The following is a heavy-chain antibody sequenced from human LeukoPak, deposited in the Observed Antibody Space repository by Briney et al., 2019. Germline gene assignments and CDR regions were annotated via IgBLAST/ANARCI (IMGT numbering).Heavy chain of an antibody. J-gene: IGHJ4*02. V-gene: IGHV7-4-1*02. CDR1: GYTFTSYG. Sequence: ASVKVSCKASGYTFTSYGISWARQAPGQGLEWMGWINTNTGNPTYAQGFTGRFVFSLDTSVSTAYLQISSLKAEDSAVYYCARAVGCGSGLCYSVHWGQGTLVTVSS. D-gene: IGHD2-8*02. CDR2: INTNTGNP. CDR3: ARAVGCGSGLCYSVH.